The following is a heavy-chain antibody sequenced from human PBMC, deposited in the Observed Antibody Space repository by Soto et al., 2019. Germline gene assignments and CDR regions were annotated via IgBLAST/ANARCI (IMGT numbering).Heavy chain of an antibody. V-gene: IGHV3-33*01. D-gene: IGHD2-21*02. CDR1: GFTFSSYV. Sequence: GGSLRLSCGASGFTFSSYVLQWGRQAPGRGLVGGAVRWYDGSNEYYEQSVKGRFAISIDKSKNKVYLQMNTMTAEDTAVYSCASDHNPYCGADCTSTPTDVWGQGTTVTVSS. CDR3: ASDHNPYCGADCTSTPTDV. J-gene: IGHJ6*02. CDR2: RWYDGSNE.